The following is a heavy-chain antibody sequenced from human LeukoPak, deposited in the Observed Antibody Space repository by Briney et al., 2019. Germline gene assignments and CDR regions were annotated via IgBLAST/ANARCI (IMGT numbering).Heavy chain of an antibody. CDR2: INHSGST. J-gene: IGHJ4*02. CDR1: GGSFSGYY. Sequence: SETLSLTCAVYGGSFSGYYWSWIRQPPGKGLEWIGEINHSGSTNYNPSLKSRVTISVDTSKNQFSLKLSSVTAADTAVYYCARGLYYDSSGLERSADYWGQGTLVTVSS. D-gene: IGHD3-22*01. V-gene: IGHV4-34*01. CDR3: ARGLYYDSSGLERSADY.